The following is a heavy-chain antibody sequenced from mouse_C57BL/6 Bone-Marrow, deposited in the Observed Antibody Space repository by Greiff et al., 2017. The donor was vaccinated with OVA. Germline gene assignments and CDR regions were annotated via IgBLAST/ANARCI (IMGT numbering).Heavy chain of an antibody. CDR2: INPNNGGT. D-gene: IGHD2-4*01. J-gene: IGHJ4*01. Sequence: EVKLQQSGPELVKPGASVKISCKASGYTFTDYYMNWVKQSHGKSLEWIGDINPNNGGTSYNQKFKGKATLTVDKSSSTAYMELRSLTSEDSAVYDCARVGMDDYDGGGVDDWGQGTSVTVSS. V-gene: IGHV1-26*01. CDR3: ARVGMDDYDGGGVDD. CDR1: GYTFTDYY.